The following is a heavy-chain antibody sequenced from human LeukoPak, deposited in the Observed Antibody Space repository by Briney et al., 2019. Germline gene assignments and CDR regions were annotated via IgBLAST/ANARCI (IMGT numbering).Heavy chain of an antibody. J-gene: IGHJ4*02. V-gene: IGHV1-18*01. D-gene: IGHD6-13*01. CDR1: GYTFTTYG. CDR3: ARDHSSSCQLLDY. CDR2: ISAYNGDT. Sequence: ASVKVSCKPSGYTFTTYGVTWVRQAPRQGLEWMGWISAYNGDTNYAQKFQGRMTMTIDTSTNTAYMELRSLRSDDTAVYYCARDHSSSCQLLDYWGQGTLVTISS.